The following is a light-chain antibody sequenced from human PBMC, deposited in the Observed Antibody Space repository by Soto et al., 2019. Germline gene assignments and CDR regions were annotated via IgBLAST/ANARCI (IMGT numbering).Light chain of an antibody. V-gene: IGKV3-15*01. CDR1: QSVTSN. CDR2: DTF. J-gene: IGKJ1*01. Sequence: EIVLTQSPSILSVSPWERSTLSFSASQSVTSNLAWYRQRPGQAPRLLIYDTFRRATGVPARFSGSGSGTEFTLTISSLQSEDFAVYYCQQYNDWPPWTFGQGTKVDI. CDR3: QQYNDWPPWT.